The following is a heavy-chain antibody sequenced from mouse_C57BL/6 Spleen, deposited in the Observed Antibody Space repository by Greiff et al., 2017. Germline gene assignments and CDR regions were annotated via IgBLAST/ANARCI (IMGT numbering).Heavy chain of an antibody. D-gene: IGHD3-2*02. CDR2: INPSNGGT. CDR1: GYTFTSYW. CDR3: ARQLRLQEWAMDY. J-gene: IGHJ4*01. Sequence: QVQLQQPGPELVKPGASVKLSCKASGYTFTSYWMHWVKQRPGQGLEWIGNINPSNGGTNYNEKFKSKATLTVDKSSSTAYMQLSSLTSEDSAVYYCARQLRLQEWAMDYWGQGTSVTVSS. V-gene: IGHV1-53*01.